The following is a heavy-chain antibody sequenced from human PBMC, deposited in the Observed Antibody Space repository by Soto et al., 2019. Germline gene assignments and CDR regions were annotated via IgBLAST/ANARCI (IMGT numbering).Heavy chain of an antibody. CDR1: GFSFSDYS. CDR3: ARLPKGSLVTA. V-gene: IGHV3-48*02. CDR2: ISSSSDNT. Sequence: PGGSLRLSCVASGFSFSDYSMNWVRQAPGKGLQWVSYISSSSDNTYYADSVKGRFTVSRDNAKNALFLQMNSLRDDDTATYYCARLPKGSLVTAWGQGTQVTVSS. D-gene: IGHD2-21*02. J-gene: IGHJ4*02.